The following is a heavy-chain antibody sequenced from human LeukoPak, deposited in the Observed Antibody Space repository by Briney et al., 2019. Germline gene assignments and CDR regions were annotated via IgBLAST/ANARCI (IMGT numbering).Heavy chain of an antibody. J-gene: IGHJ4*02. CDR2: INWNGGST. CDR3: ARGDLRYFDWLPSIYYFDY. V-gene: IGHV3-20*01. Sequence: GGSLRLSCAASGFTFDDYGTSWVRQAPGKGLEWVSGINWNGGSTGYADSVKGRFTISRDNDKNSLYLQMNSLRAEDTALYHCARGDLRYFDWLPSIYYFDYWGQGTLVTVSS. CDR1: GFTFDDYG. D-gene: IGHD3-9*01.